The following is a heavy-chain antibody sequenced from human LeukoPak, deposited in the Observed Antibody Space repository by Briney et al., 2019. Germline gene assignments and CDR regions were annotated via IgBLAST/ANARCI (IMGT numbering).Heavy chain of an antibody. CDR1: GGSLSSYY. CDR2: VYYSGST. Sequence: SETLSLTCTVSGGSLSSYYWSWMRQPPGKGLEWVGYVYYSGSTNYNPSLKSRVAISIDTSKNQFSLKLSSVTAADTAVYYCARDDDPSSGLDIWGQGTMVTVSS. V-gene: IGHV4-59*12. CDR3: ARDDDPSSGLDI. D-gene: IGHD3-10*01. J-gene: IGHJ3*02.